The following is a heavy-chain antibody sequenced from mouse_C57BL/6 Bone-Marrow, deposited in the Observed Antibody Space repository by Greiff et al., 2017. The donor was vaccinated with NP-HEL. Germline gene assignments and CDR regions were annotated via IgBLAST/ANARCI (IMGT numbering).Heavy chain of an antibody. CDR1: GYTFTDYY. V-gene: IGHV1-76*01. D-gene: IGHD4-1*01. CDR2: IYPGSGNT. CDR3: ARDWEAY. Sequence: QVQLQQSGAELVRPGASVKLSCKASGYTFTDYYINWVKQRPGQGLEWIARIYPGSGNTYYNEKFKGKATLTAEKSSSTAYMQLSSLTSEDSAVYFCARDWEAYWGQGTLVTVSA. J-gene: IGHJ3*01.